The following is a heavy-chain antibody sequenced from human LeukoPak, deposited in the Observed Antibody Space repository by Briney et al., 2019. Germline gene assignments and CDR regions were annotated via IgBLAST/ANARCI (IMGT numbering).Heavy chain of an antibody. J-gene: IGHJ4*02. CDR1: GFSFSNYW. CDR2: IKQDGSEK. CDR3: ARDKILGATNFDY. Sequence: PGGSLRLSCAASGFSFSNYWMSWVRQVPGKGLEWVANIKQDGSEKYYVDSVKGRFTISRDNAKNSLYLQTNSLRAEDTAIYYCARDKILGATNFDYWGQGTLVTVSS. V-gene: IGHV3-7*03. D-gene: IGHD1-26*01.